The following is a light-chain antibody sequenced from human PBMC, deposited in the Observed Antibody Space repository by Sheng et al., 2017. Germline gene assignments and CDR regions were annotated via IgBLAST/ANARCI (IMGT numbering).Light chain of an antibody. CDR2: GAS. V-gene: IGKV3D-20*02. CDR3: QQRRIWPPT. J-gene: IGKJ4*01. CDR1: QSVTNNF. Sequence: EIVLTQSPGTLSLSPGERAALSCRSSQSVTNNFLAWYQQKPGQAPRLLIYGASSRATGIPDRFSGSGSGTDFTLTISSLEPEDFAVYYCQQRRIWPPTFGGGTKVEIK.